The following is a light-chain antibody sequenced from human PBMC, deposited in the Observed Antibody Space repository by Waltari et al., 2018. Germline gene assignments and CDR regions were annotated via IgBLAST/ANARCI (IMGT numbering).Light chain of an antibody. CDR1: QSLLYSNGYNY. V-gene: IGKV2-28*01. CDR2: LGS. CDR3: MQALQTPLT. Sequence: EIVLTQSPLSMPVPPGEPASTSCRSSQSLLYSNGYNYLNWYLQKPGQSPQLLIYLGSNRASGVPDRFSGSGSGTDFTLKITRVEAEDVGVYYCMQALQTPLTFGGGTKVEIK. J-gene: IGKJ4*01.